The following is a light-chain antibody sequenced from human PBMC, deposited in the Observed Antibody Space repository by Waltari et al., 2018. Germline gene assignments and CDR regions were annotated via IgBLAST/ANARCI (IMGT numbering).Light chain of an antibody. J-gene: IGKJ3*01. V-gene: IGKV4-1*01. CDR1: QSVFYSSNNKNY. Sequence: DIVMTQSPDSLAVSLGERVSINCKSSQSVFYSSNNKNYLAWYQQEPGQPPKLLMYWASSREFGVPRRFRASGSGTDFTLTISSLEADDVAIYYCQQYYSMPLTFGPGTTVEI. CDR2: WAS. CDR3: QQYYSMPLT.